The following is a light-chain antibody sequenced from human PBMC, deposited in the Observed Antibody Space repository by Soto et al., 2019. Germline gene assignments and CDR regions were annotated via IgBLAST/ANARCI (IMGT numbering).Light chain of an antibody. CDR2: GAS. V-gene: IGKV3-15*01. CDR1: QSVSSN. J-gene: IGKJ2*01. Sequence: EIVITQSPATLSVSPGERATLSCRASQSVSSNLAWYQQKPGQAPRLLIYGASTRATGIPARFSGSGSGTEFTLTISNLQSEDFAVYYCQQYNNWPYSFGQGTKLEIK. CDR3: QQYNNWPYS.